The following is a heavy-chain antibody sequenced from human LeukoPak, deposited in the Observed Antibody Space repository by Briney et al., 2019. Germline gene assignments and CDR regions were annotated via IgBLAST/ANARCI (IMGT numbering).Heavy chain of an antibody. D-gene: IGHD4-17*01. CDR3: AKDRLPGDYVPQDY. CDR1: GFPFSPDW. V-gene: IGHV3-7*03. J-gene: IGHJ4*02. Sequence: GGSLRLSCAASGFPFSPDWMSWVRQAPGKGLEWVAMIKKSGSDTHYADSVKGRFTISRDNSKNTLYLQMNSLRAEDTAVYYCAKDRLPGDYVPQDYWGQGTLVTVSS. CDR2: IKKSGSDT.